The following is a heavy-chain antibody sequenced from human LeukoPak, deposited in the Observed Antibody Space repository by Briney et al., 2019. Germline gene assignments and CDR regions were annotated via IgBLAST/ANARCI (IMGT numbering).Heavy chain of an antibody. CDR1: GFTFSASW. J-gene: IGHJ4*02. CDR2: ISGSGGST. V-gene: IGHV3-23*01. Sequence: PGGSLRLSCVASGFTFSASWMTWVRQAPGKGLEWVSAISGSGGSTYYADSVKGRFTISRDNSKNTLYLQMNSLRAEDTAVYYCAKGLRHYDYWGQGTLVTVSS. CDR3: AKGLRHYDY.